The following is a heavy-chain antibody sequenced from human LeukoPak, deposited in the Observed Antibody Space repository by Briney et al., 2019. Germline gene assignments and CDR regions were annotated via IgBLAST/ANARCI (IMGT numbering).Heavy chain of an antibody. D-gene: IGHD5-18*01. Sequence: SETLSLTCTVSGGSISSYYWSWIRLPPGKGLEWIGYIYYTGATYYNPSLKSRVTISLDTSKIQFSLKLSSVTAADAAVYYCARAGYSYGTGYYFDYWGQGALVTVSS. J-gene: IGHJ4*02. V-gene: IGHV4-59*01. CDR3: ARAGYSYGTGYYFDY. CDR2: IYYTGAT. CDR1: GGSISSYY.